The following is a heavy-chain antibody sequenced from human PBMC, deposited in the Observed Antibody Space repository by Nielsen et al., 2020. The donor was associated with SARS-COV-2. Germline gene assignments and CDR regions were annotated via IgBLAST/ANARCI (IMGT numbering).Heavy chain of an antibody. D-gene: IGHD3-3*01. CDR3: AIPRAYDFSRGAYFYYDMDV. CDR1: GYRFIDYY. V-gene: IGHV1-2*06. Sequence: ASVKVSCKASGYRFIDYYMHWVRQAPGQGLEWMGRINPMSGGSNFAQKFQGRVTMSINTSITTVYMELNSLTSDDTAVYYCAIPRAYDFSRGAYFYYDMDVWGQGTTVTVSS. CDR2: INPMSGGS. J-gene: IGHJ6*02.